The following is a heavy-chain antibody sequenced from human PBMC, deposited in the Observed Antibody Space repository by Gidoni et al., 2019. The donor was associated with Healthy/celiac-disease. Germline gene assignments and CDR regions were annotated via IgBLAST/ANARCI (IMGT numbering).Heavy chain of an antibody. J-gene: IGHJ4*02. D-gene: IGHD3-10*01. CDR1: GFTFSSYA. V-gene: IGHV3-23*01. CDR3: AKDQQYYYGSGSYASFDY. Sequence: QLLESGGGLVQPGGSLRLSCAASGFTFSSYAMSWVRQAPGKGLGWVSAISGSGGSTYYADSVKGRFTISRDNSKNTLYLQMNSLRAEDTAVYYCAKDQQYYYGSGSYASFDYWGQGTLVTVSS. CDR2: ISGSGGST.